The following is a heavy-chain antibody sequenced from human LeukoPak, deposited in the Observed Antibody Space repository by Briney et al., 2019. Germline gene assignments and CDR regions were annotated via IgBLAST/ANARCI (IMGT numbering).Heavy chain of an antibody. CDR2: MNPNSGNT. D-gene: IGHD6-13*01. CDR1: GYTFTSYD. CDR3: ARGHGDSSSWYRKFLQTGYYYGMDV. V-gene: IGHV1-8*01. J-gene: IGHJ6*02. Sequence: ASVKVSCKASGYTFTSYDINWVRQATGQGLEWMGWMNPNSGNTGYAQKFQVRVTMTRNTSISTAYMELSSLRSEDTAVYYCARGHGDSSSWYRKFLQTGYYYGMDVWGQGTTVTVSS.